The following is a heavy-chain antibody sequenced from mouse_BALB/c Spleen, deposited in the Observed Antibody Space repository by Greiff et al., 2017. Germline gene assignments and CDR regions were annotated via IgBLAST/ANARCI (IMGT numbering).Heavy chain of an antibody. CDR1: GFTFSSYG. V-gene: IGHV5-6*01. J-gene: IGHJ4*01. CDR2: ISSGGSYT. D-gene: IGHD2-1*01. CDR3: ARHPYGNYGAMDY. Sequence: EVKVVESGGDLVKPGGSLKLSCAASGFTFSSYGMSWVRQTPDKRLEWVATISSGGSYTYYPDSVKGRFTISRDNAKNTLYLQMSSLKSEDTAMYYCARHPYGNYGAMDYWGQGTSVTVSS.